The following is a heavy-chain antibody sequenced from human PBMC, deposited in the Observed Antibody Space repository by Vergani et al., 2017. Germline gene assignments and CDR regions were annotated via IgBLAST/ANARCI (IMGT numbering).Heavy chain of an antibody. CDR2: IIPNLGIA. CDR3: ARDPFIGYISSSVFMGMDV. D-gene: IGHD6-6*01. V-gene: IGHV1-69*09. CDR1: GGTFSSYA. J-gene: IGHJ6*02. Sequence: QVQLVQSGAEVKKPGASVKVSCKASGGTFSSYAISWVRQAPGQGLEWMGRIIPNLGIANYAQKIQGRVTITADKSTRTAYMELSSLRSEDTAVYYCARDPFIGYISSSVFMGMDVWGQGTTVTVSS.